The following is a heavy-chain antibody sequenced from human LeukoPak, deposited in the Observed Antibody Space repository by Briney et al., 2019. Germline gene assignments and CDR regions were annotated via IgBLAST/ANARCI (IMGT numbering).Heavy chain of an antibody. CDR3: TRYYYDSSGDYFPYGTNHPTFDY. Sequence: PGGSLRLSCAASGFTFSNAWMSWVRQAPGKGLEWLGRIKSKTDGGTIDYAAPVKGRFTMSRDDSKNTLYLQMNSLKTEDTALYYCTRYYYDSSGDYFPYGTNHPTFDYWGQGTLVTVSS. CDR2: IKSKTDGGTI. J-gene: IGHJ4*02. CDR1: GFTFSNAW. V-gene: IGHV3-15*01. D-gene: IGHD3-22*01.